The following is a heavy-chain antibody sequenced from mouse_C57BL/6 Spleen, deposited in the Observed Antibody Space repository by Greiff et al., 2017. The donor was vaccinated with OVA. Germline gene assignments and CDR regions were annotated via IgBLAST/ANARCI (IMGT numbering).Heavy chain of an antibody. Sequence: VQLQQPGAELVKPGASVKMSCKASGYTFTSYWITWVKQRPGQGLEWIGDIYPGSGSTNYNEKFKSKATLTVDTSSSTAYMQLSSLTSEDSAVYYCARSGYYYGSSYPFAYWGQGTLVTVSA. CDR3: ARSGYYYGSSYPFAY. D-gene: IGHD1-1*01. CDR1: GYTFTSYW. CDR2: IYPGSGST. J-gene: IGHJ3*01. V-gene: IGHV1-55*01.